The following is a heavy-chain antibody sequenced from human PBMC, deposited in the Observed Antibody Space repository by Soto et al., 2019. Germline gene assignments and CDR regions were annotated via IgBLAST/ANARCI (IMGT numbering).Heavy chain of an antibody. V-gene: IGHV3-30*18. CDR2: ISYDGSNK. J-gene: IGHJ4*02. Sequence: GGSLRLSCAASGFTFSSYGMHWVRQAPGKGLEWVAVISYDGSNKYYADSVKGRFTISRDNSKNTLYLQMNSLRAEDTAVYYCAKALSTLTVAPFDYWGQGTLVTVSS. CDR1: GFTFSSYG. CDR3: AKALSTLTVAPFDY. D-gene: IGHD6-19*01.